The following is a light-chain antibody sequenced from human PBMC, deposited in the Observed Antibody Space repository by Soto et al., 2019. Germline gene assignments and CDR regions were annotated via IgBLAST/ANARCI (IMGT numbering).Light chain of an antibody. CDR3: ATWDDSLNGHVV. J-gene: IGLJ2*01. Sequence: QSVLTQPPSESGTPGQRVTISCSGSRSNIGSNTVNWYQQLPGTAPKFLIYSNNQRPSGVPKRFSGSKSGTSASLAISGLQSEDEGDYYCATWDDSLNGHVVFGGGTQLTVL. V-gene: IGLV1-44*01. CDR1: RSNIGSNT. CDR2: SNN.